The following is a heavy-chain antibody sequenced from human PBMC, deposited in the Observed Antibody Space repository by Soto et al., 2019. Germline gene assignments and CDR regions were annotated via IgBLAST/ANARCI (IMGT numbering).Heavy chain of an antibody. CDR3: AREMGPNDYSNYGRYYYYYYMDV. J-gene: IGHJ6*03. Sequence: GGSLRLSCAASGFTFSSYGMHWVRQAPGKGLEWVAVIWYDGSNKYYADSVKGRFTISRDNSKNTLYLQMNSLRAEDTAVYYCAREMGPNDYSNYGRYYYYYYMDVWGKGNTVTVSS. CDR1: GFTFSSYG. V-gene: IGHV3-33*01. D-gene: IGHD4-4*01. CDR2: IWYDGSNK.